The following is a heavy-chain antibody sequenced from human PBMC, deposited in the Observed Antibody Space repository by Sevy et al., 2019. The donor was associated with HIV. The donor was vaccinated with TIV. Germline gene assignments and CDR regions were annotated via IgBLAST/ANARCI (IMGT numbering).Heavy chain of an antibody. D-gene: IGHD3-22*01. Sequence: GGSLRLSCAASGFSFRNFGMHWVRQAPGKGLEWLALISFDGDTKYYGDSVKGRFTISRDNSKNTLYLQMNSLRVEDTAVYYCAKRGGRDTSGYVSYYYYGMDVWGQGTTVTVSS. V-gene: IGHV3-30*18. CDR1: GFSFRNFG. CDR2: ISFDGDTK. CDR3: AKRGGRDTSGYVSYYYYGMDV. J-gene: IGHJ6*02.